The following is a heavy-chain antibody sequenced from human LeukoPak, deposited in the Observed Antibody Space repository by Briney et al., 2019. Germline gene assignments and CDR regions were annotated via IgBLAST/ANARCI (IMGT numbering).Heavy chain of an antibody. CDR3: ARGSGSLLSFDY. D-gene: IGHD2/OR15-2a*01. Sequence: ASVKVSCKASGGTFSSYAISWVRQAPGQGLEWMGGIIPIFGTANYAQKFQGRVTITADESTSTAYLELSSLRSEDTAVYYCARGSGSLLSFDYWGQGTLVTVSA. CDR1: GGTFSSYA. J-gene: IGHJ4*02. CDR2: IIPIFGTA. V-gene: IGHV1-69*13.